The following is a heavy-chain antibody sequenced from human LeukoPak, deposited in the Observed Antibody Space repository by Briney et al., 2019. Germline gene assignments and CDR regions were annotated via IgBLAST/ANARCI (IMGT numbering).Heavy chain of an antibody. D-gene: IGHD3-10*01. CDR2: ISSNGGST. V-gene: IGHV3-64*01. CDR1: GFSFSSYG. J-gene: IGHJ4*02. CDR3: ARDYYGSGSYYFDY. Sequence: GGSLRLSCAASGFSFSSYGMHWVRQAPGKGLEYVSAISSNGGSTYYANSVKGRFTISRDNSKNTLYLQMGSLRAEDMAVYYCARDYYGSGSYYFDYWGQGTLVTVSS.